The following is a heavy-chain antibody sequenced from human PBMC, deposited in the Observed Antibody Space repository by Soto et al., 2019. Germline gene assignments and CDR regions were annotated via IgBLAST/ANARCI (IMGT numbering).Heavy chain of an antibody. Sequence: PSETLSLTCTVSGGSISSYYWSWIRQPPGKGLEWIGYIYYSGSTNYNPSLKSRVTISVDTSKNQFSLKLSSVTAADTAVYYCASSNGYGDSTTPFDYWGQGTLVTVSS. CDR1: GGSISSYY. CDR3: ASSNGYGDSTTPFDY. CDR2: IYYSGST. V-gene: IGHV4-59*01. D-gene: IGHD4-17*01. J-gene: IGHJ4*02.